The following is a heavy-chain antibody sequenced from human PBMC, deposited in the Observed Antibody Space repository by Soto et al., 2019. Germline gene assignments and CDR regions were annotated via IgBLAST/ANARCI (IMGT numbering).Heavy chain of an antibody. CDR3: ARDVESGSSQYIYYYYGMDV. V-gene: IGHV3-30-3*01. CDR2: ISYDGSNK. CDR1: RFTFSSYA. J-gene: IGHJ6*02. Sequence: QVQLVESGGGVVQPGRSLRLSCAASRFTFSSYAMHWVRQAPGKGLEWVAVISYDGSNKYYADSVKGRFTISRDNSKNTLYLQMNSLRAEDTAVYYCARDVESGSSQYIYYYYGMDVWGQGTTVTVSS. D-gene: IGHD1-26*01.